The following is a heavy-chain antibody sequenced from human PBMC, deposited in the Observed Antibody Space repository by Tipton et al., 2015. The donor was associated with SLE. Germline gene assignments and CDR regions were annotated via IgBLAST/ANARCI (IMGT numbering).Heavy chain of an antibody. D-gene: IGHD3-3*01. CDR1: GFTFSTYG. V-gene: IGHV3-30*02. CDR2: IRYDGSNK. CDR3: AKDGHVLRFLEWLYFDY. J-gene: IGHJ4*02. Sequence: GSLRLSCAASGFTFSTYGMHWVRQAPGKGLEWVAVIRYDGSNKYYADSVKGRFTISRDNSKNTLYLQMNSLRAEDTAVYYCAKDGHVLRFLEWLYFDYWGQGTLVTVSS.